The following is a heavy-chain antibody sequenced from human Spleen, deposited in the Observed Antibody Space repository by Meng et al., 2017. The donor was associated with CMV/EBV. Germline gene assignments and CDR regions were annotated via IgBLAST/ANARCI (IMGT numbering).Heavy chain of an antibody. D-gene: IGHD3-3*01. J-gene: IGHJ4*02. CDR1: VGSLSGNN. Sequence: GRLAPSQLTSLTSVVYVGSLSGNNGSGIRQPPVKGLRWNGEINHSGSTNYNPSLKSRVTISVDTSKNQFSLKLSSVTAADTAVYYCARKYRITIFGVDYFDYWGQGTLVTVSS. CDR2: INHSGST. V-gene: IGHV4-34*01. CDR3: ARKYRITIFGVDYFDY.